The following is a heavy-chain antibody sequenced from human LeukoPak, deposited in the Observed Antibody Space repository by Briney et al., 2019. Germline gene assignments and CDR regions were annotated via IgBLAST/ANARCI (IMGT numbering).Heavy chain of an antibody. V-gene: IGHV3-33*08. J-gene: IGHJ3*02. Sequence: GGSLRLSCAASGFTFSIYGMHWVRQAPGKGLEWVAVIWYDGSNKYYADSVKGRFTISRDNSKNTLYLQMNSLRAEDTAVYYCAGVGSDDAFDIWGQGTMVTVSS. D-gene: IGHD3-10*01. CDR3: AGVGSDDAFDI. CDR2: IWYDGSNK. CDR1: GFTFSIYG.